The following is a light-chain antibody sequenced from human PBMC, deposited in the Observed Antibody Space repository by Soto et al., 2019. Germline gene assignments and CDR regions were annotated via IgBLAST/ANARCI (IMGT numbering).Light chain of an antibody. Sequence: PGESASLSCRASQSVTSGYLAWYQQKPGQAPRLLIYAVSSRAAGIPDRFSGSESGTDFTLTISRLEPEDFAVYYCHQYGSSPQTFGQGTKVDIK. J-gene: IGKJ1*01. V-gene: IGKV3-20*01. CDR3: HQYGSSPQT. CDR1: QSVTSGY. CDR2: AVS.